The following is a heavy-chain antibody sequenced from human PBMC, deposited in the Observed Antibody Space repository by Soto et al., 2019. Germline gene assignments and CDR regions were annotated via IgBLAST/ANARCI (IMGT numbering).Heavy chain of an antibody. J-gene: IGHJ6*03. CDR2: INSGGSRT. Sequence: GGSLRLSCVASGFTFSDHWMHWVRQAPGKGLVWVSRINSGGSRTNYADSVKGRFTISRDNAKNTLYLEMNSLSVEDTAVYYCAREVVVVVAATTYYYMDVWGKGTTVTVSS. V-gene: IGHV3-74*01. CDR1: GFTFSDHW. D-gene: IGHD2-15*01. CDR3: AREVVVVVAATTYYYMDV.